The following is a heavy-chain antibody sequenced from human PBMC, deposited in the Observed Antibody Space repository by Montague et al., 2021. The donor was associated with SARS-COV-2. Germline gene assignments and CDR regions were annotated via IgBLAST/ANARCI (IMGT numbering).Heavy chain of an antibody. Sequence: SETLSLTCTVSGGSISSYYWSWIRQPPGKGLEWIGYIYISCSTNSNPSLKSRVTISVDTSKNQFSLKLSSVTAAATAVYYCASARGWMCYSFDIWGQGTMVTVSS. J-gene: IGHJ3*02. CDR1: GGSISSYY. V-gene: IGHV4-59*01. D-gene: IGHD6-19*01. CDR3: ASARGWMCYSFDI. CDR2: IYISCST.